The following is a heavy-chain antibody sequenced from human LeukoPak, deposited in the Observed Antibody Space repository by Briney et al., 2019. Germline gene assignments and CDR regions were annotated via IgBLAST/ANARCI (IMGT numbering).Heavy chain of an antibody. CDR3: ARDYRSTIGGEYGMDV. V-gene: IGHV4-34*01. CDR2: TNHSGST. J-gene: IGHJ6*02. CDR1: GGSFSGYY. D-gene: IGHD3-16*01. Sequence: PSETLPLTCAVYGGSFSGYYWSWIRQPQPPGKGLEWIGETNHSGSTKYNPSLKSRVTISVDTSKNQFSLKLSSVTAADTAVCYCARDYRSTIGGEYGMDVWGQGTTVTVSS.